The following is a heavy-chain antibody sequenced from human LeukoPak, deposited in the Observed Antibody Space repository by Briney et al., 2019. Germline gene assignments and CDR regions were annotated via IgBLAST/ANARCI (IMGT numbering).Heavy chain of an antibody. J-gene: IGHJ4*02. D-gene: IGHD3-10*02. CDR2: IYISGTT. V-gene: IGHV4-4*07. CDR3: ARDDVPYRGTYTPFDV. Sequence: SETLSLTCSVSGASISSYYWRWVRQPAGKGLEWIGRIYISGTTKHNPSLKSRVTMSVDTSKNQFSLRLTSVTAADTAVYFCARDDVPYRGTYTPFDVWGQGTLVTVSS. CDR1: GASISSYY.